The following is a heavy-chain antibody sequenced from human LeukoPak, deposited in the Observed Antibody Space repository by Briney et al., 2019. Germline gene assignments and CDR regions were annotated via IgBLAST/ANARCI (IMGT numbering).Heavy chain of an antibody. Sequence: SETLSLTCTVSGGSISNYXXXWXXQPAGXXLEWIGRIYSSGTTIYNPSLKSRVTMSVDTSKNQFSLKLSSVTAADTAVYFCTSGSSGYDPWGQGTLVTVSS. CDR2: IYSSGTT. D-gene: IGHD5-12*01. V-gene: IGHV4-4*07. J-gene: IGHJ5*02. CDR1: GGSISNYX. CDR3: TSGSSGYDP.